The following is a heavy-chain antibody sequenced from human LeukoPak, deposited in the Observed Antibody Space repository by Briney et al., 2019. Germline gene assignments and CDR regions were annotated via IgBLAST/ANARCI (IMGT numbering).Heavy chain of an antibody. J-gene: IGHJ4*02. CDR3: AKKDGDF. Sequence: PSQTLSLTCSVSGVSISDYYWTWFRQPAGKGLEWIGRIYISGSTNYNPSLKSRVIMSIDTSRNQLSLELTSLTAADTAVYYCAKKDGDFWGQGTLVSVSS. CDR1: GVSISDYY. CDR2: IYISGST. V-gene: IGHV4-4*07.